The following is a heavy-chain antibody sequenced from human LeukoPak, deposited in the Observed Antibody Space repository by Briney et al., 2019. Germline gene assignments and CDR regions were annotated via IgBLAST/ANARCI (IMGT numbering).Heavy chain of an antibody. CDR1: GGSFSGYY. V-gene: IGHV3-53*01. D-gene: IGHD3-22*01. J-gene: IGHJ6*02. CDR3: ARDPLLSYDSIAYGMDV. Sequence: ETLSLTCAVYGGSFSGYYWSWVRQAPGKGLEWVSVIYSGGSTYYADSVKGRFTISRDNSKNTLYLQMNSLRAEDTAVYYCARDPLLSYDSIAYGMDVWGQGTTVTVSS. CDR2: IYSGGST.